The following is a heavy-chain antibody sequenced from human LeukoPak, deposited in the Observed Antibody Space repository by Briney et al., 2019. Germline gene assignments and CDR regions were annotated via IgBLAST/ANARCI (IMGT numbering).Heavy chain of an antibody. CDR3: ARDGRAAALGMDV. D-gene: IGHD6-13*01. J-gene: IGHJ6*03. CDR2: IIPILGIA. Sequence: SVKVSCKASGGTFSSYAISWVRQAPGQGLEWMGRIIPILGIANYAQKFQGRVTITADKSTSTAYMELSSLRSEDTAVYYCARDGRAAALGMDVWGKGTTVTVSS. V-gene: IGHV1-69*04. CDR1: GGTFSSYA.